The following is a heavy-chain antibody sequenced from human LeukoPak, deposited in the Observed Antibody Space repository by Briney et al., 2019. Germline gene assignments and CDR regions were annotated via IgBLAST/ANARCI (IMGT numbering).Heavy chain of an antibody. Sequence: GGSLRLSCAASGFTLSSYSMNWVRQAPGKGLEWASAISGSGGSTYYADSVKGRFTISRDNSKNTLYLQMNSLRAEDTAVYYCAKNIWTEMATIYYYMDVWGKGTTVTVSS. J-gene: IGHJ6*03. CDR2: ISGSGGST. D-gene: IGHD5-24*01. CDR3: AKNIWTEMATIYYYMDV. CDR1: GFTLSSYS. V-gene: IGHV3-23*01.